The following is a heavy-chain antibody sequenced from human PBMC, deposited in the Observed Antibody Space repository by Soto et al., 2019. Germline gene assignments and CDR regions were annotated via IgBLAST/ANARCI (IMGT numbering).Heavy chain of an antibody. CDR3: ARDPKTSGGQHGAFNYFDS. CDR2: ISYDGTNK. V-gene: IGHV3-30-3*01. D-gene: IGHD2-15*01. J-gene: IGHJ4*02. CDR1: GFSFSISP. Sequence: QVQLVESGGGVVQPGRSLRLSCAASGFSFSISPMHWVRQAPGKRPEWVALISYDGTNKFYADSVKGRFTISRDNSKSTLYLQVDSLRPEDAAVYYCARDPKTSGGQHGAFNYFDSWGQGTLVAVSS.